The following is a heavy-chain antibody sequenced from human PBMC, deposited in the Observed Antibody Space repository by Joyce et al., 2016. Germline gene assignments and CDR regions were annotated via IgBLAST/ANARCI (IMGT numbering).Heavy chain of an antibody. CDR1: GFTFSNYG. J-gene: IGHJ4*02. D-gene: IGHD3-16*01. CDR3: AKRYDYVDY. V-gene: IGHV3-30*18. Sequence: QVQLVESGGGVVQPGRSLGLSCAASGFTFSNYGMHWVRQAPGKGLEWGAVIANDGNKKYYADSVKGRFTISRDNSKNTLYLQMNSLRAEDTAVYYCAKRYDYVDYWGQGTLVTVSS. CDR2: IANDGNKK.